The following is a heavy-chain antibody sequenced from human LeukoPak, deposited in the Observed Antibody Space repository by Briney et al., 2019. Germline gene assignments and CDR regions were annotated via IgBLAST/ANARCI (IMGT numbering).Heavy chain of an antibody. D-gene: IGHD4-11*01. CDR1: GYNFTSYY. CDR3: ARASYMTLTQ. V-gene: IGHV1-8*01. CDR2: MNPNSGNT. J-gene: IGHJ4*02. Sequence: ASVKVSCKASGYNFTSYYFNWVRQATGRGREWMGWMNPNSGNTGYAQKFQGRVTMTRNTSISTAYMELSSLRSEDTAVYYCARASYMTLTQWGQGTLVTVSS.